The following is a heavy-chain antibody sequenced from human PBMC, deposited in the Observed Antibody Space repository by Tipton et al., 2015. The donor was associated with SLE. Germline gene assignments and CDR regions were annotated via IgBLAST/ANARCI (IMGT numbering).Heavy chain of an antibody. Sequence: TLSLTCTVSGGSISSSSYYWGWIRQPPGKGLEWIGSIYYSGSTYYNPSLKSRVTISVDTSKNQFSLKLSSVTAADTAVYYCARRSSSSNWFDPWGQGTLVTVSS. J-gene: IGHJ5*02. CDR3: ARRSSSSNWFDP. CDR1: GGSISSSSYY. CDR2: IYYSGST. V-gene: IGHV4-39*01. D-gene: IGHD6-13*01.